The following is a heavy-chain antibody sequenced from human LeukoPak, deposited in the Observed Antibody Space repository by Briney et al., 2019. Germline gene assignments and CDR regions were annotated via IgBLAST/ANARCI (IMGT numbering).Heavy chain of an antibody. CDR1: GGTFSSYA. D-gene: IGHD6-13*01. CDR3: ARGANTSSWYGKFDY. V-gene: IGHV1-69*13. J-gene: IGHJ4*02. Sequence: SVKVSCKASGGTFSSYAISWVRQAPGQGLEWMGGIIPVFGTANYAQKFPCRVTITADESTSTAYIELSSLRYEDRAVYYCARGANTSSWYGKFDYWGQGTLVTVSS. CDR2: IIPVFGTA.